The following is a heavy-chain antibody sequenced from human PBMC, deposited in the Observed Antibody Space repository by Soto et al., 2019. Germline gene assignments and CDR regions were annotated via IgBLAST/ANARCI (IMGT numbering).Heavy chain of an antibody. CDR3: ARAQDPVGIVVVVAATDAFDI. CDR1: GGTFSRYT. Sequence: GASVKVSCKASGGTFSRYTSIWVRQAHGQGLEWMGRIIPILGIANYAQKFQGRVTITADKSTSTAYMELSSLRSEDTAVYYCARAQDPVGIVVVVAATDAFDIWGQGTMVTVSS. J-gene: IGHJ3*02. D-gene: IGHD2-15*01. CDR2: IIPILGIA. V-gene: IGHV1-69*02.